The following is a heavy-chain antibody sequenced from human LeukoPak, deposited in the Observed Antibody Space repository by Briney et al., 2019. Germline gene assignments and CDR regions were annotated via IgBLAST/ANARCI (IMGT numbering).Heavy chain of an antibody. J-gene: IGHJ4*02. V-gene: IGHV1-46*01. CDR2: IHPSGGST. D-gene: IGHD3-22*01. Sequence: ASVKVSCKASGYTFTSYYMHWVRQAPGQGLEWMGIIHPSGGSTSYAQKFQGRVTMTRDTSTSTVYVELSSLRSEDTAVYYCARDTGYYDSSGPAGDYWGQGTLVTVSS. CDR3: ARDTGYYDSSGPAGDY. CDR1: GYTFTSYY.